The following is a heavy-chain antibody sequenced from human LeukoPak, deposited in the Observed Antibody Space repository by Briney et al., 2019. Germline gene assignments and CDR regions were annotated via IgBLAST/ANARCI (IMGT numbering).Heavy chain of an antibody. CDR2: IYYSGST. CDR1: GGSISSSSYY. V-gene: IGHV4-39*07. CDR3: ARARFLTPGYNYAFGRHYFDY. Sequence: SETLSLTCTVSGGSISSSSYYWGWIRQPPGKGLEWIGSIYYSGSTYYNPSLKSRVTISVDTSKNQFSLKLSSVTAADTAIDFCARARFLTPGYNYAFGRHYFDYWGQGILVTVSS. J-gene: IGHJ4*02. D-gene: IGHD5-18*01.